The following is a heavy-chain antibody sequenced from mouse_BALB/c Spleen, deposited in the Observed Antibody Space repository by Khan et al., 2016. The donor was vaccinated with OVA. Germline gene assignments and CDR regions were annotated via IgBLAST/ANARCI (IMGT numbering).Heavy chain of an antibody. J-gene: IGHJ3*01. CDR1: GYTFTSYY. Sequence: QVQLKQSGAELVKPGASVKLSCKASGYTFTSYYMYWVKQRPGQGLEWIGEINPSNGGTNFNEKFKSKATLTVDKSSSTAYMHLSSLTSEDSAVYYCTRGGYGGFAYWGQGTLVTVSA. V-gene: IGHV1S81*02. CDR3: TRGGYGGFAY. D-gene: IGHD1-2*01. CDR2: INPSNGGT.